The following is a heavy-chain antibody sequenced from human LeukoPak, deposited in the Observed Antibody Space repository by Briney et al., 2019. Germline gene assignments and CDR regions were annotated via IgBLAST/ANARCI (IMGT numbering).Heavy chain of an antibody. J-gene: IGHJ4*02. CDR3: ARGYGGYHGDYFDY. CDR2: IYYSGST. CDR1: GGSISSYY. Sequence: ASETLSLTCTVSGGSISSYYWSWIRQPPGKGLEWIGYIYYSGSTNYNPSLKSRVTISVDTSKNQFSLKLSSVTAADTAVYYCARGYGGYHGDYFDYWGQGTLVTVSS. D-gene: IGHD4-23*01. V-gene: IGHV4-59*01.